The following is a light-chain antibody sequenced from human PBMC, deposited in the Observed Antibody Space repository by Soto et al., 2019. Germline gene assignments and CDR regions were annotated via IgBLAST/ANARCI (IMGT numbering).Light chain of an antibody. V-gene: IGLV2-23*01. CDR1: SSDVGSYNL. J-gene: IGLJ1*01. CDR2: EGV. Sequence: QSVLTQPASVSGSPGQSITISCTGSSSDVGSYNLVSWYQHHPAKAPKLMIYEGVKRPSGVSNRFSGSKSGNTASLTISGLQAEDEADYYCCSYAGSSTYVFGTGTKLTVL. CDR3: CSYAGSSTYV.